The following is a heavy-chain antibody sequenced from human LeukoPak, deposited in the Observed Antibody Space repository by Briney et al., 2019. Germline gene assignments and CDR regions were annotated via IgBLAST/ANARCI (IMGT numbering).Heavy chain of an antibody. CDR2: IYPGDSDT. D-gene: IGHD5-18*01. V-gene: IGHV5-51*01. J-gene: IGHJ6*03. Sequence: GGSLEISCQGSGYSFTSYWIGWVGQMPGKGREWMGIIYPGDSDTRYSPSFQGQVTISADKSISTAYLQWSSLKASDTAMYYCAGHEVEQLSGYYYYYYMDVWGKGTTVTVSS. CDR3: AGHEVEQLSGYYYYYYMDV. CDR1: GYSFTSYW.